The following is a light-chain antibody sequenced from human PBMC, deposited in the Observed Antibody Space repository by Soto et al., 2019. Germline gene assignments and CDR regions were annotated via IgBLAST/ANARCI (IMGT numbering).Light chain of an antibody. Sequence: QSVLTQPPSASGSPGQSVTISCTGTSGDVGGYNYVSWYQQHPGKAPRLMIYEVSKRPSGVPDRFSGSKSGNTASLTVSGLQAEDEADYYCSSYAGSNVVFGGGTKVTV. CDR2: EVS. CDR1: SGDVGGYNY. CDR3: SSYAGSNVV. J-gene: IGLJ2*01. V-gene: IGLV2-8*01.